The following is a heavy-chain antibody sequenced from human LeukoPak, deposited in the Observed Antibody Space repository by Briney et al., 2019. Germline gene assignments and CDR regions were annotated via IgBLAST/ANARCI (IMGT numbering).Heavy chain of an antibody. CDR1: GFMFSSHG. J-gene: IGHJ3*01. Sequence: AGGSLRLSCAASGFMFSSHGMSWVCQAPGKGLEWVSAISGSGGGTFYAGSVKGRFTISRDNPKNTVYLRMNNLRVEDTATYYCAKVLGNWDAFDVWGQGTLVTVSA. V-gene: IGHV3-23*01. CDR2: ISGSGGGT. D-gene: IGHD1-1*01. CDR3: AKVLGNWDAFDV.